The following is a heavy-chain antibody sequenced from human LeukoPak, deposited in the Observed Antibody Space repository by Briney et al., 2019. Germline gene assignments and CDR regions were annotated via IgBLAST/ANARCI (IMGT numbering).Heavy chain of an antibody. Sequence: SETLSLTCTVSGGSMTGNMYYWGWIRQPPGKGLEWIGSIFESGSTSQNPSLKSRVTISLNTSKNQFSLKLRSVTAADTAVYYCARGVSLLAPTYWGQGTLVTVSS. J-gene: IGHJ4*02. CDR1: GGSMTGNMYY. D-gene: IGHD3-10*01. V-gene: IGHV4-39*07. CDR3: ARGVSLLAPTY. CDR2: IFESGST.